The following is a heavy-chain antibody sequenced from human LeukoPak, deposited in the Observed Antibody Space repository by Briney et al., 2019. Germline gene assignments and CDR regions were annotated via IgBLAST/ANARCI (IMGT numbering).Heavy chain of an antibody. CDR3: ARISNAYSNLDY. CDR1: GGSISSYY. Sequence: PSETLSLTCTVSGGSISSYYWSWIRQPPGKGLEWIGYIYYSGSTNYNPSLKSRVTISVDTSKNQFSLKLSSVTAADTAVYYCARISNAYSNLDYWGQGTLVTVSS. J-gene: IGHJ4*02. D-gene: IGHD4-11*01. V-gene: IGHV4-59*01. CDR2: IYYSGST.